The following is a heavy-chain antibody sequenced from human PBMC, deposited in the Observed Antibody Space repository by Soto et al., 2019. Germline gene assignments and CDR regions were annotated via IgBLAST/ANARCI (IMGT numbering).Heavy chain of an antibody. D-gene: IGHD2-15*01. CDR1: GYSFTSYD. CDR2: MNPDRGNT. J-gene: IGHJ3*02. CDR3: ARYPYTSYCSDGSCSYAAFDI. V-gene: IGHV1-8*01. Sequence: QVQMVQSGAEVKKPGASVKVSCRASGYSFTSYDVNWVRQATGQGLEWMGWMNPDRGNTAFAEKFQGRVTMTRDTPISTAYMELSGLTSEDTAVYYCARYPYTSYCSDGSCSYAAFDIWGQGTVVTVSS.